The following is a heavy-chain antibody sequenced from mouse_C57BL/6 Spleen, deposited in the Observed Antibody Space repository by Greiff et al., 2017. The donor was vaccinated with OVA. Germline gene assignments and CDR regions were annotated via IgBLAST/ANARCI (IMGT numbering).Heavy chain of an antibody. D-gene: IGHD1-1*01. CDR1: GFNIKDYY. V-gene: IGHV14-1*01. CDR3: TEITTVGRGMDY. J-gene: IGHJ4*01. Sequence: VQLKQSGAELVRPGASVKLSCTASGFNIKDYYMHWVKQRPEQGLEWIGRIDPEDGDTEYAPKFQGKATMTADTSSNTAYLQLSSLTSEDTAVYSCTEITTVGRGMDYWGQGTSVTVSS. CDR2: IDPEDGDT.